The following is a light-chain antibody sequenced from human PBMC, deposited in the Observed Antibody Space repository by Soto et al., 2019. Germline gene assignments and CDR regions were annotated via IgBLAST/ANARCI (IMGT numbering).Light chain of an antibody. J-gene: IGKJ5*01. CDR1: QSVSSY. V-gene: IGKV3-11*01. Sequence: EIVLTQSPATLSLSPGERATLSCGASQSVSSYLAWYQQKPGQAPRLLIYDASNRATGIPARFSGSGSGTDFTLTISSLEPEDFAVYYCQQRSNQITFGQGTRLEIK. CDR2: DAS. CDR3: QQRSNQIT.